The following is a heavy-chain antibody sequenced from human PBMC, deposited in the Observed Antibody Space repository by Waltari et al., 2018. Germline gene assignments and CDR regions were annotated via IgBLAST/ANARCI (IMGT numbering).Heavy chain of an antibody. CDR1: GGSITTNYN. Sequence: QLQLQESGPGLVRPSETLSLTCTVSGGSITTNYNWAWIRPPPGKGLEWMGNMQYRGSTFYNPSLMSRVTISLDTSKNQFSLTLTSVDAADTAVYFCGRIAFGDDGGYFQYWGQGTLVTVSS. J-gene: IGHJ1*01. CDR2: MQYRGST. D-gene: IGHD4-17*01. CDR3: GRIAFGDDGGYFQY. V-gene: IGHV4-39*01.